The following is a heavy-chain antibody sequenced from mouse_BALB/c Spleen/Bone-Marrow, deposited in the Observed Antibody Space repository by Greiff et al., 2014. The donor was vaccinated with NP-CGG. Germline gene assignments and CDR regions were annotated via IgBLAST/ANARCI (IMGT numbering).Heavy chain of an antibody. CDR1: GFNIKDYY. J-gene: IGHJ2*01. V-gene: IGHV14-4*02. CDR2: IDPENGDT. D-gene: IGHD1-1*01. CDR3: NAHITTVSY. Sequence: EVQLQESGAELVRSGASVKLSCTASGFNIKDYYMHWVKQRPEQGLEWIGWIDPENGDTEYVPKFRGKATMTADTSSNTAYLQLSSLTSEDTAVYYCNAHITTVSYWGQGTTLTVSS.